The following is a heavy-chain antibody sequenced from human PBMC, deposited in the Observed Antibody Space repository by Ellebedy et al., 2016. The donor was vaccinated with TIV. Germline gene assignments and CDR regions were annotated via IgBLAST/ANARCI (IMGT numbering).Heavy chain of an antibody. CDR3: ARNFGEFDWFDP. Sequence: MPSETLSLTCTVSGGSISSYYWSWIRQPPGKGLEWIGYIYYSGSTNYNPSLKSRVTISVDTSKNQFSLKLSSVTAADTAVYYCARNFGEFDWFDPWGQGTLVTVSS. D-gene: IGHD3-10*01. CDR2: IYYSGST. V-gene: IGHV4-59*01. CDR1: GGSISSYY. J-gene: IGHJ5*02.